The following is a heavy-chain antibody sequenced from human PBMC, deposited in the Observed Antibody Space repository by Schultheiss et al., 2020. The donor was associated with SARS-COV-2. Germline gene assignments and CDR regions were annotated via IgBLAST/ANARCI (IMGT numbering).Heavy chain of an antibody. J-gene: IGHJ3*02. CDR3: ARGYDILTGYPGSSEYAFDI. V-gene: IGHV1-2*04. CDR2: INPNSGGT. Sequence: ASVKVSCKASGYTFTNYGITWVRQAPGQGLEWMGWINPNSGGTNYAQKFQGWVTMTRDTSISTAYMELSRLRSDDKAVYYCARGYDILTGYPGSSEYAFDIWGQGTMVTVSS. CDR1: GYTFTNYG. D-gene: IGHD3-9*01.